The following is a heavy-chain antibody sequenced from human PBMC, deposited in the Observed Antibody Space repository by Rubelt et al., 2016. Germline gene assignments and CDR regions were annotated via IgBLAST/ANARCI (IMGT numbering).Heavy chain of an antibody. CDR2: ISGSGGNT. V-gene: IGHV3-23*01. D-gene: IGHD2-15*01. J-gene: IGHJ4*02. CDR3: AKVPRYCSGGRCYAGYFEY. Sequence: SLRLSCAASGFTFSTYAMSWVRQAPGKGLEWVSAISGSGGNTYYADSVKGRFTISRDNSKNTLYLQMNSLRAEDTAVYYCAKVPRYCSGGRCYAGYFEYWGQGTLVTVSS. CDR1: GFTFSTYA.